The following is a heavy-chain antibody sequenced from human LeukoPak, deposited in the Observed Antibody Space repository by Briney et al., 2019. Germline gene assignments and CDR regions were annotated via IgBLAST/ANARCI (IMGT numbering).Heavy chain of an antibody. D-gene: IGHD3-22*01. CDR1: GFTFSSYA. CDR3: ARATYYYDSSGYFYYYYGMDV. J-gene: IGHJ6*02. CDR2: ISYDGSNK. V-gene: IGHV3-30-3*01. Sequence: GGSLRLSCAASGFTFSSYAMHWVRQAPGKGLEWVAVISYDGSNKYYADSVKGRFTISRDNSKNTLYLQMNSLRAEDTAVYYCARATYYYDSSGYFYYYYGMDVWGQGTTVTASS.